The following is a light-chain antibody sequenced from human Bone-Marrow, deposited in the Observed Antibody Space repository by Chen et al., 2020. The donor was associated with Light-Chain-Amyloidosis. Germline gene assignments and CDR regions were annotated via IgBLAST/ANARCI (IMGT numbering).Light chain of an antibody. CDR1: ESVSSNY. J-gene: IGKJ3*01. CDR2: DVS. Sequence: EIVLTQSPATLSLSPGERATLSCGASESVSSNYVAWYQVRPGLAPRLVIYDVSRRATGIPDRFSGSGSGTDFTLTIRRLEPEDSAIYYCQQYGSSPFTFGPGAKVDLK. CDR3: QQYGSSPFT. V-gene: IGKV3D-20*01.